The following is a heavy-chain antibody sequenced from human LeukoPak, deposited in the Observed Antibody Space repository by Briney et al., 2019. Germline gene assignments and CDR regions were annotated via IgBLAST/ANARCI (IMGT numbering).Heavy chain of an antibody. J-gene: IGHJ4*02. V-gene: IGHV3-33*01. Sequence: AGGSLRLSCAASGFTFSSYGMHWVRQAPGKGLEWVAVIWYDGSNKYYADSVKGRFTISRDNSKNTLYLQMNSLRAEDTAVYYCARDGPDSSSLDYWGQGTLVTVSS. D-gene: IGHD6-13*01. CDR1: GFTFSSYG. CDR3: ARDGPDSSSLDY. CDR2: IWYDGSNK.